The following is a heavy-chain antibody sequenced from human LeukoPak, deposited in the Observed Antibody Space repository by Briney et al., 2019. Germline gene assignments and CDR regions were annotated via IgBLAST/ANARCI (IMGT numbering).Heavy chain of an antibody. CDR1: GYTFTVYY. V-gene: IGHV1-2*02. CDR2: INANSGGT. Sequence: ASVRVSCKASGYTFTVYYMHWVRQAPGQGLEWMGWINANSGGTNYAQKFRGRVTMTRDTSISTAYMELSRLRSDDTAVYYCARDIWYYDILTGYYMGYFDYWGQGTLVTVSS. CDR3: ARDIWYYDILTGYYMGYFDY. D-gene: IGHD3-9*01. J-gene: IGHJ4*02.